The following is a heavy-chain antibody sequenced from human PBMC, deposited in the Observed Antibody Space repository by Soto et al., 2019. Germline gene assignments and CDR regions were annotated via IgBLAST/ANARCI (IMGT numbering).Heavy chain of an antibody. CDR1: GFSVSSYG. CDR2: RSYDGSNK. Sequence: QVQLVESGGGVVQPGRSLRLSCAASGFSVSSYGIHWVRQAPGKGLEGVAVRSYDGSNKYYADSVNGRFTISRDNSKNSLYLQMNSLSADDTAVYYCANATRSSGYSYPAPPIRYYYYGMDDWGQGTMVTVSS. J-gene: IGHJ6*02. V-gene: IGHV3-30*18. D-gene: IGHD3-22*01. CDR3: ANATRSSGYSYPAPPIRYYYYGMDD.